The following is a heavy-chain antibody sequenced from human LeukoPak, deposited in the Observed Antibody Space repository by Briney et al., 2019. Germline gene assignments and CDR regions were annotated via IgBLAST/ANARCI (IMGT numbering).Heavy chain of an antibody. CDR3: ASSLIGYCSSTSCYTDDFDY. V-gene: IGHV4-59*12. D-gene: IGHD2-2*02. J-gene: IGHJ4*02. Sequence: KASETLSLTCTVSGGSISSYYWSWIRQPPGKGLEWIGYIYYSGSTNYNPSLKSRVTISVDTSKNQFSLKLSSVTAADTAVYYCASSLIGYCSSTSCYTDDFDYWGQGTLVTVSS. CDR2: IYYSGST. CDR1: GGSISSYY.